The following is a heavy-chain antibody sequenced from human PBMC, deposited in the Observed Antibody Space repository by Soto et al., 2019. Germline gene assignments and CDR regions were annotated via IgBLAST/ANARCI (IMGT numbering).Heavy chain of an antibody. CDR3: TRDGRGLGRLSLFEY. J-gene: IGHJ4*02. Sequence: ETLSLSCAASGFNVNSDYMNWVRQTPGKGLEWVASIYSGETTYYADSVRGRFTISSDKSKNTLYFQLSSLRIEDTAVYYCTRDGRGLGRLSLFEYWGQGVLVTVSS. CDR2: IYSGETT. D-gene: IGHD2-21*02. CDR1: GFNVNSDY. V-gene: IGHV3-53*01.